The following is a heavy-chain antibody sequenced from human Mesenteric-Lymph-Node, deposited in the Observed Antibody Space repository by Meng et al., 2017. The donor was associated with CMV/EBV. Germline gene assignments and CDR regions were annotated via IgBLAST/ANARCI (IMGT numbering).Heavy chain of an antibody. CDR1: GFTFNNYT. CDR2: ISSSGSTI. CDR3: ARVVMQAFDI. D-gene: IGHD1-26*01. J-gene: IGHJ3*02. Sequence: GESLKISCAASGFTFNNYTIHWVRQAPGKGLEWVSYISSSGSTISYADSLKGRFTISRDNAQSSLYLQMNSLRVEDTAVYYCARVVMQAFDIWGQGTMVTVSS. V-gene: IGHV3-48*04.